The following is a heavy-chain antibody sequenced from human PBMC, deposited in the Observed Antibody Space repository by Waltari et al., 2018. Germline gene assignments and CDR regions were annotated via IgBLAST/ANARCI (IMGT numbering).Heavy chain of an antibody. Sequence: QLQLQESGPGLVKPSGTLSLICAVPGDSMTYLWSWVRQPPGKGLEWIGQVLGSGRTNYNPSFASRVTISLDTSTHQFALKMTSATAADTALYYCARDRGRGLYLDTWGQGILVTVSP. CDR1: GDSMTYL. D-gene: IGHD2-15*01. J-gene: IGHJ4*02. V-gene: IGHV4-4*02. CDR2: VLGSGRT. CDR3: ARDRGRGLYLDT.